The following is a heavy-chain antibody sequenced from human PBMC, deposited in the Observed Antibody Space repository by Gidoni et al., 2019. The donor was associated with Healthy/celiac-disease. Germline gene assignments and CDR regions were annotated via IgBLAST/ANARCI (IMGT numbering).Heavy chain of an antibody. V-gene: IGHV4-59*01. J-gene: IGHJ3*02. CDR1: GGSISSYY. D-gene: IGHD4-17*01. CDR2: IYYRGST. Sequence: QVQLQESGPGLVKPSETLSLTGTVSGGSISSYYWSWIRQPPGKGLEWIGYIYYRGSTNYNPSLKTRVTISVDTSKYQFSLQLSSVTAADTAVYYCARGSGRRWLQWAFDIWGQGTMVTVSS. CDR3: ARGSGRRWLQWAFDI.